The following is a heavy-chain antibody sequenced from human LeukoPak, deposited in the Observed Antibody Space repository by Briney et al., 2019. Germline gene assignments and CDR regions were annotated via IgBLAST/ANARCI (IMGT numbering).Heavy chain of an antibody. D-gene: IGHD3-3*01. J-gene: IGHJ5*02. CDR3: ARDASRDFWSGSAFDP. CDR1: GDSFNSYF. V-gene: IGHV4-4*07. CDR2: IYTTGST. Sequence: SETLSLTCTVSGDSFNSYFWSWIRQPAGKGLEWIGRIYTTGSTNYNPSLTSRVTMSVDTSKNQFSLKLSSVTAADTAVYYCARDASRDFWSGSAFDPWGQGTLVTVSS.